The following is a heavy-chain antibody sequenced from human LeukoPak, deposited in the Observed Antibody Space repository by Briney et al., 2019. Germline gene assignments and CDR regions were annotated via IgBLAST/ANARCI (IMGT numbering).Heavy chain of an antibody. CDR1: GYTFTGYY. D-gene: IGHD3-22*01. Sequence: ASVKVSCKASGYTFTGYYMHWVRQAPGQGLEWMGWISAYNGNTNYAQKLQGRVTMTTDTSTSTAYMELRSLRSDDTAVYYCAREMYDSSGYRTLNNWFDPWGQGTLVTVSS. CDR3: AREMYDSSGYRTLNNWFDP. CDR2: ISAYNGNT. V-gene: IGHV1-18*04. J-gene: IGHJ5*02.